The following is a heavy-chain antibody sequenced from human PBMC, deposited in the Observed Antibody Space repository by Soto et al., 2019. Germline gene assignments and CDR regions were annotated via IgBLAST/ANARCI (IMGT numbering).Heavy chain of an antibody. CDR3: ARGPLVLNYFES. CDR2: IFPLTDIP. V-gene: IGHV1-69*02. J-gene: IGHJ4*02. CDR1: GGTFRNYP. Sequence: QVQLVQSGTEVKKPGSSVKVSFKASGGTFRNYPINWVRQAPGQGLEWMGSIFPLTDIPDYAQNFQARLTISADKSTITSYMELSSLTSDDTAMYFCARGPLVLNYFESWGQGTLVTVSS.